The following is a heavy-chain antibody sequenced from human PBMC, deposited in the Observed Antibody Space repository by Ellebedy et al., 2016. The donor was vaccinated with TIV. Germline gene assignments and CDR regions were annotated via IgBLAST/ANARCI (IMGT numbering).Heavy chain of an antibody. CDR3: ARRAANWGFFDY. J-gene: IGHJ4*02. Sequence: PGESLKISCTVSGFTFISHAMNWVRQAPGKGLEWVSTVSGAGDQTWYADAVKGRFTISRDNSKNTLSMQINSLRAEDTAVYYCARRAANWGFFDYWGQGILVTVSS. D-gene: IGHD7-27*01. CDR1: GFTFISHA. CDR2: VSGAGDQT. V-gene: IGHV3-23*01.